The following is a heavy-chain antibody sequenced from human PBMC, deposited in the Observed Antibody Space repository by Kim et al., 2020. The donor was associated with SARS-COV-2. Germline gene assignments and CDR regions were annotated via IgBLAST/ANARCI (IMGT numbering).Heavy chain of an antibody. CDR3: ARGGDTAMVGYYFDY. J-gene: IGHJ4*02. CDR2: IYYSGST. Sequence: SETMSLTCTVSGGSISSYYWSWIRQPPGKGLEWIGYIYYSGSTNYNPSLKSRVTISVDTSKNQFSLKLSSVTAADTAVYYCARGGDTAMVGYYFDYWGQGTLVTVSS. D-gene: IGHD5-18*01. CDR1: GGSISSYY. V-gene: IGHV4-59*13.